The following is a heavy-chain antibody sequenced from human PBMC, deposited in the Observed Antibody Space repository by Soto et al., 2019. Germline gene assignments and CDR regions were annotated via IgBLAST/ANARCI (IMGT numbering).Heavy chain of an antibody. V-gene: IGHV4-39*01. D-gene: IGHD4-17*01. CDR3: ARGSTTEKVDS. J-gene: IGHJ4*02. Sequence: SETLSLTCTVSGDSISSSSYYWGWIRQPPGKGLEWIGSIYYSGSTYYNPSLKSRVTISVDTSKNQFSLKLTSVTAADTAVYYCARGSTTEKVDSWGQGTLVTVSS. CDR1: GDSISSSSYY. CDR2: IYYSGST.